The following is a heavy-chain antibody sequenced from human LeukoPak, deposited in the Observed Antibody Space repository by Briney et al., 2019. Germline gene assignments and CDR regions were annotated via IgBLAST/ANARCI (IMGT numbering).Heavy chain of an antibody. CDR1: GYTFTSYG. CDR3: ATPFCSSSNCYAGRLAY. Sequence: ASVKVSCKASGYTFTSYGISWVRQAPGQGLEWMGWISAYNGNTNYAQKVQGRVTMTTDTSTSTAYMELRSLRSDDTAVYFCATPFCSSSNCYAGRLAYWGQGTLVTVSS. CDR2: ISAYNGNT. D-gene: IGHD2-2*01. V-gene: IGHV1-18*01. J-gene: IGHJ4*02.